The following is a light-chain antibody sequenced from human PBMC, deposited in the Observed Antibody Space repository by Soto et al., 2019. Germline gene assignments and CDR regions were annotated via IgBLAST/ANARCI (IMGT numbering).Light chain of an antibody. CDR1: QSVSSN. V-gene: IGKV3-15*01. CDR3: QQYNNWSPLT. Sequence: EIVMTQSPATLSASPGERATLSCRASQSVSSNLAWYQQKPGQAPRLLIYGASTRATGIPARFSGGGSGTEFTITISSLQSEDFAVYYCQQYNNWSPLTFGGGTKVEIK. J-gene: IGKJ4*01. CDR2: GAS.